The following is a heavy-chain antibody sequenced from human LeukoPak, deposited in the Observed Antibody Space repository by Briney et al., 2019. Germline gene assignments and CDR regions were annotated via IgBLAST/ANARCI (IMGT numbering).Heavy chain of an antibody. CDR1: GFTFSNYA. D-gene: IGHD4-11*01. CDR2: LTSSGDDT. V-gene: IGHV3-23*01. CDR3: AKGNSYYYFDY. J-gene: IGHJ4*02. Sequence: GGSLRLSCAASGFTFSNYAMTWVRQAPGKGLEWVSSLTSSGDDTYYSDSVKGRFTISRDNSRNTLYLHMNSLRAEDTAVYYCAKGNSYYYFDYWGQGILVPVSS.